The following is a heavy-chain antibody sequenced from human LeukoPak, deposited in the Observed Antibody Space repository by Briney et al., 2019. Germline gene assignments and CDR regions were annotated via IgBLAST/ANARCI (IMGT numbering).Heavy chain of an antibody. Sequence: SETLSLTCAVYGGSFSGYYWSWIRQPPGKGPEWIGEINHSGSTNYNPSLKSRVTISVDTSKNQFSLKLSSVTAADTAVYYCARGEATVVTYDYWGQGTLVTVSS. CDR3: ARGEATVVTYDY. V-gene: IGHV4-34*01. J-gene: IGHJ4*02. CDR1: GGSFSGYY. D-gene: IGHD4-23*01. CDR2: INHSGST.